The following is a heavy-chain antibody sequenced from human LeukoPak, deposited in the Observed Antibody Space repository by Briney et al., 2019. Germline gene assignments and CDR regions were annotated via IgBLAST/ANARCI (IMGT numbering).Heavy chain of an antibody. CDR1: GGSISSGSYY. CDR2: IYTSGST. Sequence: SETLSLTCTVSGGSISSGSYYWSWIRQPAGKGLEWIGRIYTSGSTNYNPSLKSRVTISVDTSKNQFSLKLSSVTAADTAVYYCARELTGEDYYYYMDVWGKGTTVTISS. J-gene: IGHJ6*03. V-gene: IGHV4-61*02. CDR3: ARELTGEDYYYYMDV. D-gene: IGHD7-27*01.